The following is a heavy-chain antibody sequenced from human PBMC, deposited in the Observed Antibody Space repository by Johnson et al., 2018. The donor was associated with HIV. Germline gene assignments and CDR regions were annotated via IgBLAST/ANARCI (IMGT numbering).Heavy chain of an antibody. CDR1: GFTFNKFA. V-gene: IGHV3-30*09. CDR2: ISFDGSNK. J-gene: IGHJ3*02. D-gene: IGHD3-22*01. Sequence: QVLLLESGGGVVQPGRSLTLSCAASGFTFNKFAMHWVRQAPGKGLEWLAFISFDGSNKYFGDSVEGRFDISRENSKNSHYLHMNSLRAEDTAVYSCARDRFGYYDSSGSYAFDIWGQGTMVTVSS. CDR3: ARDRFGYYDSSGSYAFDI.